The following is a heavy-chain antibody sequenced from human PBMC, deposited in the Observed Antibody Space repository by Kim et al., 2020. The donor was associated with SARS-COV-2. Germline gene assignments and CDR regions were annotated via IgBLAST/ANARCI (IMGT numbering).Heavy chain of an antibody. CDR3: VRQDILTSYYGFDI. CDR2: IRPSDSLT. D-gene: IGHD3-9*01. CDR1: GFSFSNYW. V-gene: IGHV5-10-1*01. Sequence: GESLKISCKGSGFSFSNYWIMWMRQMPEKGLEWMGRIRPSDSLTQYSPSFQGHVTISADKSVSSAYLQWGSLEASDTAMYYCVRQDILTSYYGFDIWGQG. J-gene: IGHJ3*02.